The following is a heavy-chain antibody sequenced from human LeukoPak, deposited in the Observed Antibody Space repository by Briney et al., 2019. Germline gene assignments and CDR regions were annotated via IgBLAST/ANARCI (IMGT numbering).Heavy chain of an antibody. CDR2: ISYDGSNK. CDR1: GFTFSSYA. Sequence: GGSLRLSCAASGFTFSSYAMHWVRQAPGKGLEWVAVISYDGSNKYYADSVKGRFTISRDNSKNTLYLQVNSLRAEDTAVYYCARDRSEWLIYYYYYGMDVWGQGTTVTVSS. V-gene: IGHV3-30-3*01. CDR3: ARDRSEWLIYYYYYGMDV. D-gene: IGHD6-19*01. J-gene: IGHJ6*02.